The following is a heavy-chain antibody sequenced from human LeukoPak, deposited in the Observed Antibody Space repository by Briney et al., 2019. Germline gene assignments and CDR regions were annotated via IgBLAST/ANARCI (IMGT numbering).Heavy chain of an antibody. Sequence: PSETLSLTCAVYGGSFSGYYWSWIRQTPGKGLEWIGEINHSGSTNYNPSLKSRVTISVDTSKNQFSLKLSSVTAADTAVYYCARAGYSGYESDYWGQGTLVTVSS. CDR3: ARAGYSGYESDY. D-gene: IGHD5-12*01. CDR1: GGSFSGYY. CDR2: INHSGST. V-gene: IGHV4-34*01. J-gene: IGHJ4*02.